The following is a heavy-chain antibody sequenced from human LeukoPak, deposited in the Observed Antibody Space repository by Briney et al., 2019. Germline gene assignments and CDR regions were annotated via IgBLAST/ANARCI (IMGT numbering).Heavy chain of an antibody. CDR3: ARVTWKTVIAAPDY. Sequence: ASVKVSCKTSGYTFTDYYIHWVRQAPGQGLEWMGQLNPHTGGANYPQKFQGRVSMTRDTSINTAYIEVSRLTSDDTAVYYCARVTWKTVIAAPDYWGQGTLVTVFS. D-gene: IGHD2-21*01. CDR2: LNPHTGGA. V-gene: IGHV1-2*06. J-gene: IGHJ4*02. CDR1: GYTFTDYY.